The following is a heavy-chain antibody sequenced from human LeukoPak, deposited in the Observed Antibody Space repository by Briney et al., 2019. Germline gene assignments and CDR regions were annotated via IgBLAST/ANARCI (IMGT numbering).Heavy chain of an antibody. V-gene: IGHV1-18*01. J-gene: IGHJ5*02. CDR2: ISAYNGNT. CDR3: ARDQSVDSGSYSFPINWFDP. Sequence: AASVKVSCKASGYTFTSYGISWVRQAPGQGLEWMGWISAYNGNTNYAQKLQGRVTMTTDTSTSTAYMELRSLRSDDTAVYYCARDQSVDSGSYSFPINWFDPWGQGTLVTVSS. D-gene: IGHD1-26*01. CDR1: GYTFTSYG.